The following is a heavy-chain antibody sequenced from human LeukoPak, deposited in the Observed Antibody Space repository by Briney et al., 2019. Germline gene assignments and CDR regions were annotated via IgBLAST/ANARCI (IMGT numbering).Heavy chain of an antibody. V-gene: IGHV1-18*01. CDR2: ISVYNGNT. CDR1: GYTFTSYG. Sequence: ASVKVSFKASGYTFTSYGVSWVRQAPGQGPEWMGGISVYNGNTNYAQRFQCRVTMTTDTSASTAYMELRSLRSDDTAVYYCARGYCSGGRCYDILNYQYGMDVWGQGTTVTVSS. D-gene: IGHD2-15*01. CDR3: ARGYCSGGRCYDILNYQYGMDV. J-gene: IGHJ6*02.